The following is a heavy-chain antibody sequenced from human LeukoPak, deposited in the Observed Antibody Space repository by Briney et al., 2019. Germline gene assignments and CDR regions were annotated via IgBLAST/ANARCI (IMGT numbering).Heavy chain of an antibody. CDR1: GFTFSSYG. J-gene: IGHJ4*02. V-gene: IGHV3-30*18. CDR2: ISYDGSNK. D-gene: IGHD4-23*01. Sequence: GGSLRLSCAASGFTFSSYGMHWVRQAPGKGLEWVAVISYDGSNKYYADSVKGRFTISRDNSKNTLYLQMNSLRAEDTAVYYCAKEPLSTVVSYFDYRGQGTLVTVSS. CDR3: AKEPLSTVVSYFDY.